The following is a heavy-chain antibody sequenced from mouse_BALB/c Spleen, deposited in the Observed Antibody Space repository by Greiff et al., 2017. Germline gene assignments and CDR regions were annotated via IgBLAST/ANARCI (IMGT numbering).Heavy chain of an antibody. CDR1: GFTFSSYT. CDR3: AREDYYYGYFDY. V-gene: IGHV5-12-2*01. Sequence: EVMLVESGGGLVQPGGSLKLSCAASGFTFSSYTMSWVRQTPEKRLEWVAYISNGGGSTYYPDTVKGRFTISRDNAKNTLYLQMSSLKSEDTAMYYCAREDYYYGYFDYWGQGTTLTVSS. CDR2: ISNGGGST. J-gene: IGHJ2*01. D-gene: IGHD1-1*01.